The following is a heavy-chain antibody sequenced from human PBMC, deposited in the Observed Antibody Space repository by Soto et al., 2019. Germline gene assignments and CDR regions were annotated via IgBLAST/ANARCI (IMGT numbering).Heavy chain of an antibody. CDR2: IYYTGST. Sequence: QVQLQESGPGLVKLSETLSLTCTVSGGSISTYDWSWIRQSPGKGLEWIGCIYYTGSTNYNPSLKSRVTISVDTSKNQFSLKLSSVTAADTDVYYCARVITATSHYFDYWGQGALVTVSS. V-gene: IGHV4-59*01. CDR3: ARVITATSHYFDY. CDR1: GGSISTYD. D-gene: IGHD2-15*01. J-gene: IGHJ4*02.